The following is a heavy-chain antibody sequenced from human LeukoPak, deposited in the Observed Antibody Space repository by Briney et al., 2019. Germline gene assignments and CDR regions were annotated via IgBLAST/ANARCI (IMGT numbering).Heavy chain of an antibody. CDR2: IYSGGNT. CDR1: GFSVSSKY. Sequence: GGSLRLSCAVSGFSVSSKYMSWVRQAAGKGLEWVSLIYSGGNTYYADSVKGRFTISRDNSKNTLYLQMNALRAEDSAVYYCARAEGVFSGSVYGMDVWGQGTTVTVSS. J-gene: IGHJ6*02. V-gene: IGHV3-53*01. D-gene: IGHD3-10*01. CDR3: ARAEGVFSGSVYGMDV.